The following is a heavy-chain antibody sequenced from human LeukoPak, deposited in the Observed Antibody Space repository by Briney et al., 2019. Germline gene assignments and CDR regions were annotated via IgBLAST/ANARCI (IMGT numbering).Heavy chain of an antibody. CDR3: ARLAARQILGYYGMDV. Sequence: PGGSLRLSCEASGFTFSNYWMHWVRQVPGKGLVWVSRIRSDGGDTTYADFVQGRSTISRDNVKNMLYLQMNSLRAEDTAVYYCARLAARQILGYYGMDVWGQGTTVTVSS. J-gene: IGHJ6*02. CDR2: IRSDGGDT. V-gene: IGHV3-74*01. CDR1: GFTFSNYW. D-gene: IGHD6-6*01.